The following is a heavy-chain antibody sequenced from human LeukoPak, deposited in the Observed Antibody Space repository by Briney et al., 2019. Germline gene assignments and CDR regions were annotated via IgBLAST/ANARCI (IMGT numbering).Heavy chain of an antibody. D-gene: IGHD6-19*01. V-gene: IGHV5-51*01. CDR3: ARRIGSGWYDY. CDR1: GYSFTSYW. Sequence: GESLKISCRGSGYSFTSYWIGWVRQMPGKGLEWLGIINPGDSDTRYSPSFQGQVTISADKSISTANLQWSSLKASDTAMYYCARRIGSGWYDYWGQGTLVTVSS. J-gene: IGHJ4*02. CDR2: INPGDSDT.